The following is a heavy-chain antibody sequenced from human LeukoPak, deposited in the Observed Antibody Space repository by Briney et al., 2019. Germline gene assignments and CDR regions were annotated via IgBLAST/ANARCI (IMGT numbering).Heavy chain of an antibody. J-gene: IGHJ4*02. CDR1: GFIFSSCT. CDR3: ARGDSGSYLFDY. D-gene: IGHD1-26*01. CDR2: ISSSSSYI. Sequence: AGGSLRLSCAASGFIFSSCTINWVRQAPGKGLEWVSSISSSSSYIYYADSVKGRFTISRDNAKNSLFLQMNRLRAEDTALYYCARGDSGSYLFDYWGQGTLVTVSS. V-gene: IGHV3-21*01.